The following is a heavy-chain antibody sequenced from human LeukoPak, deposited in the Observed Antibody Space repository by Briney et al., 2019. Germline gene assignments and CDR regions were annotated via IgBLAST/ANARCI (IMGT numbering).Heavy chain of an antibody. CDR1: RGSLSSSSYY. CDR3: ARVLQNGYEQNWFDP. J-gene: IGHJ5*02. Sequence: PSETLSVTPTDPRGSLSSSSYYSGWIRHPPRNGLEWIGSIYYSGSTYYSPSLKRRVTIYVDPSQHQLSPKLSTVTAADTAVYYCARVLQNGYEQNWFDPWGQGTLVSVLS. D-gene: IGHD5-12*01. CDR2: IYYSGST. V-gene: IGHV4-39*01.